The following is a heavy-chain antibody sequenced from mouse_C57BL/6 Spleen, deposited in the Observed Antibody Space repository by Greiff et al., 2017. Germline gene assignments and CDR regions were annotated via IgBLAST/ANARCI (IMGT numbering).Heavy chain of an antibody. CDR2: INPNYGTT. CDR1: GYSFTDYN. CDR3: ERRDGSCFDY. Sequence: VQLQQSGPELVKPGASVKISCKASGYSFTDYNMHWVKQSNGKSLEWIGVINPNYGTTSYNQKFKGKATLTVDQSSSTAYMQLNSLTSADTAVCYCERRDGSCFDYWGQGTTLTVSS. J-gene: IGHJ2*01. V-gene: IGHV1-39*01. D-gene: IGHD1-1*01.